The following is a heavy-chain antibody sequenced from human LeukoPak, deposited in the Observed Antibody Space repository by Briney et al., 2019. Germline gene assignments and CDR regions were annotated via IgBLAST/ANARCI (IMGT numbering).Heavy chain of an antibody. Sequence: GGSLRLSCAASGFTFSSYAMSWVRQAPGRGLVWVSRINSDGSSTSYADSVKGRFTISRDNAKNTLYLQMNSLRAEDTAVYYCARPYGNPKANWFDPWGQGTLVTVSS. D-gene: IGHD3-10*01. CDR3: ARPYGNPKANWFDP. V-gene: IGHV3-74*01. CDR1: GFTFSSYA. CDR2: INSDGSST. J-gene: IGHJ5*02.